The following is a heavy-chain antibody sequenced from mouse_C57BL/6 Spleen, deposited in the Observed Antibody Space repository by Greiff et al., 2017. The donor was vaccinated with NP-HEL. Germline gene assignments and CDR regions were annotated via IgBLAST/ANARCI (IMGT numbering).Heavy chain of an antibody. CDR3: ARLKDYYSNYDYAMDY. CDR1: GYTFTSYG. CDR2: IYPRSGNT. J-gene: IGHJ4*01. V-gene: IGHV1-81*01. Sequence: QVQLQQSGAELARPGASVKLSCKASGYTFTSYGISWMKQRTGQGLEWIGEIYPRSGNTYYNEKFKGKATLTADKSSSTAYMELRSLTSEDSAVYFCARLKDYYSNYDYAMDYWGQGTSVTVSS. D-gene: IGHD2-5*01.